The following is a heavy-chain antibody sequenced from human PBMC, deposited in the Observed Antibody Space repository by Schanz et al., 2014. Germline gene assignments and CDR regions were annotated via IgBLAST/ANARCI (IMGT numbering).Heavy chain of an antibody. Sequence: QVQLQESGPGLVKPSETLSLTCTVSGGSISGYYWSWIRQPAGKGLEWIGRIYTSGNTNYNPSLKSRVTISLDPSKNQFSLKVNSVTAADTAAYYCAREYSSFDYWGQGTLVTVSS. V-gene: IGHV4-4*07. J-gene: IGHJ4*02. CDR2: IYTSGNT. CDR1: GGSISGYY. D-gene: IGHD6-19*01. CDR3: AREYSSFDY.